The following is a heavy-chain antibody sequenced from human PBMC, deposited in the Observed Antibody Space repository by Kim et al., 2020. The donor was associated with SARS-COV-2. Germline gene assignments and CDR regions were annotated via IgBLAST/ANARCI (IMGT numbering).Heavy chain of an antibody. CDR1: GGTFSSYA. CDR3: ARDAGFGELLFGWFDP. V-gene: IGHV1-69*04. J-gene: IGHJ5*02. CDR2: IIPILGIA. Sequence: SVKVSCKASGGTFSSYAISWVRQAPGQGLEWMGRIIPILGIANYAQKFQGRVTITADKSTSTAYMELSSLRSEDTAVYYCARDAGFGELLFGWFDPWGQGTLVTVSS. D-gene: IGHD3-10*01.